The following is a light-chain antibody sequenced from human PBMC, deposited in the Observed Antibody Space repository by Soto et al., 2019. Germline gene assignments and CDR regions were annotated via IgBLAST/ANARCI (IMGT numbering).Light chain of an antibody. CDR2: LGS. CDR1: QSLLHSNGYNY. Sequence: DIVMTQSPLSLAVTPGEPASISCRSSQSLLHSNGYNYLDWYLQKPGQSPQLLIYLGSNRASGVPDRFSGSGSGTDFTLKISRVEAEDVGFYYCMQALQPPFGPGTKVDIK. V-gene: IGKV2-28*01. J-gene: IGKJ3*01. CDR3: MQALQPP.